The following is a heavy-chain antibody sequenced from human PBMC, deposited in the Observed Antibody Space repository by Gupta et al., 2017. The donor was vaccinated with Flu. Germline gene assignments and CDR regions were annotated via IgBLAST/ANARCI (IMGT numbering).Heavy chain of an antibody. D-gene: IGHD6-13*01. CDR3: ARGKLAAGTGGWFDP. J-gene: IGHJ5*02. CDR2: INHSGST. Sequence: QVQLQQWGAGLLKPSETLSLTCAVYGGSFSGYYWSWIRQPPGKGLEWIGEINHSGSTNYNPSLKSRVTISVDTSKNQFSLKLSSVTAADTAVYYCARGKLAAGTGGWFDPWGQGTLVTVSS. V-gene: IGHV4-34*01. CDR1: GGSFSGYY.